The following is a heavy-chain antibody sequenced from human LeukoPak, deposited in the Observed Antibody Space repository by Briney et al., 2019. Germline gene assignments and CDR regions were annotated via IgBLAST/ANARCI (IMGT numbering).Heavy chain of an antibody. CDR3: TRGTGCTGGSCSYYGMDV. CDR2: INAGNGDT. V-gene: IGHV1-3*01. J-gene: IGHJ6*02. CDR1: GYTFSSYA. D-gene: IGHD2-15*01. Sequence: ASVKVSCKGSGYTFSSYAIHWVRQAPGQRLEWMGWINAGNGDTKYSQKFQGRVTITRDTSATTAYMELSSLRSEDTAVYYCTRGTGCTGGSCSYYGMDVWGQGTAVTVSS.